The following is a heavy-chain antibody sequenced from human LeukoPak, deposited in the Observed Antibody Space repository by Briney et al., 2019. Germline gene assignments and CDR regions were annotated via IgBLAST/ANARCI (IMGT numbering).Heavy chain of an antibody. CDR2: IYTSGST. J-gene: IGHJ6*03. V-gene: IGHV4-61*02. D-gene: IGHD2-2*01. CDR3: ARGVSDVVVPAAMIPDLHKAPGDYYYYYYYMDV. Sequence: SQTLSLTCTVSGGSIGSGFYYWSWIRQPAGKGLEWIGRIYTSGSTNYNPSLKSRVTISVDTSKNQFSLKLSSVTAADTAVYYCARGVSDVVVPAAMIPDLHKAPGDYYYYYYYMDVWGKGTTVTVSS. CDR1: GGSIGSGFYY.